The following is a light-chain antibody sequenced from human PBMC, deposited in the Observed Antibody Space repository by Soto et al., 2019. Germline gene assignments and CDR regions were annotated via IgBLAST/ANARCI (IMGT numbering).Light chain of an antibody. CDR1: SSNIGAGYD. CDR3: QSYDSSLSVLYV. J-gene: IGLJ1*01. Sequence: QSVLTQPPSVSGAPGQRVTISCTGSSSNIGAGYDVHWYLQLPGTAPKLLIYGNSNRPSGVPDRFSGSKSGTSASLAITGLQAEDEADYYCQSYDSSLSVLYVFGTGTKLTVL. CDR2: GNS. V-gene: IGLV1-40*01.